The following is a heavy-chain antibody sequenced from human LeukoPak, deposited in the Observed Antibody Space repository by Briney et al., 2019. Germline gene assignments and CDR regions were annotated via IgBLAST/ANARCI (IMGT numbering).Heavy chain of an antibody. J-gene: IGHJ4*02. Sequence: SQTLSLTCTVSGGSISSGGYYWSWIRQHPGKGLEWIGYIYYSGSTYYNPSLKSRVTLSVDTSKNQFSLKLSSVTAADTAVYYCAREVPGDYFDYWGQGTLVTVSS. CDR3: AREVPGDYFDY. CDR1: GGSISSGGYY. D-gene: IGHD4-17*01. V-gene: IGHV4-31*03. CDR2: IYYSGST.